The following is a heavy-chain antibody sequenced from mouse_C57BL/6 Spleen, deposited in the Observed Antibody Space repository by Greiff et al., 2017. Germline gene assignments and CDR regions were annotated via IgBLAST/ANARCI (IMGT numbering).Heavy chain of an antibody. J-gene: IGHJ3*01. Sequence: QVQLKQSGPELVKPGASVKISCKASGYSFTSYYIHWVKQRPGQGLEWIGWIYPGSGNTKYNEKFKGKATLTADTSSSAAYMQLSSLTSEDSAVYYCARDDMDYGSSYLFAYWGQGTLVTVSA. D-gene: IGHD1-1*01. CDR2: IYPGSGNT. CDR3: ARDDMDYGSSYLFAY. CDR1: GYSFTSYY. V-gene: IGHV1-66*01.